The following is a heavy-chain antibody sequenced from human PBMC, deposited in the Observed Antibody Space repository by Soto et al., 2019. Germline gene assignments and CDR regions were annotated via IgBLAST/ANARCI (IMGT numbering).Heavy chain of an antibody. V-gene: IGHV4-34*01. CDR2: INHSGST. J-gene: IGHJ6*03. Sequence: SETLSLTCAVYGGSFSGYYWSWIRQPPGKGLEWIGEINHSGSTNYNPSLKSRVTISVDTSKNQFSLKLSSVTAADTAVYYCARGVGWSYSSSWYRHYYYYMDVWGKGTTVTVSS. CDR3: ARGVGWSYSSSWYRHYYYYMDV. D-gene: IGHD6-13*01. CDR1: GGSFSGYY.